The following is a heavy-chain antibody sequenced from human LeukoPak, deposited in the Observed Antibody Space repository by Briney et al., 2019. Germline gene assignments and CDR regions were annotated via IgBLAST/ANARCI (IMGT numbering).Heavy chain of an antibody. V-gene: IGHV1-69*06. D-gene: IGHD5-18*01. CDR2: IIPIFGTA. J-gene: IGHJ6*03. CDR3: ARSSDGYSYGWGYYYYMDV. CDR1: GGTFSSYA. Sequence: ASVKVSCKASGGTFSSYAISWVRQAPGQGLEWMGGIIPIFGTANYAQKFQGRVTITADKSTSTAYMELSSLRSEDTAVYYCARSSDGYSYGWGYYYYMDVWGKGTTVTVSS.